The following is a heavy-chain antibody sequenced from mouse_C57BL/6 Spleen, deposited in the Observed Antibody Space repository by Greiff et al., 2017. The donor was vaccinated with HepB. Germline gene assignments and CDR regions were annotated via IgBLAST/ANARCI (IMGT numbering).Heavy chain of an antibody. CDR2: INPSSGYT. D-gene: IGHD1-1*01. V-gene: IGHV1-4*01. J-gene: IGHJ1*03. CDR1: GYTFTSYT. Sequence: QVQLQQSGAELARPGASVKMSCKASGYTFTSYTMHWVKQRPGQGLEWIGYINPSSGYTNYNDKFKGKATFTADTSSNTAYMQLSSLTTEDSAIYYCARDGYYYGSSYGYFDVWGTGTTVTVSS. CDR3: ARDGYYYGSSYGYFDV.